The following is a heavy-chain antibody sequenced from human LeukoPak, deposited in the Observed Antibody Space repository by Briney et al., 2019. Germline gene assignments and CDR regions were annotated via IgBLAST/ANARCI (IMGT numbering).Heavy chain of an antibody. CDR2: FNGNDGGT. D-gene: IGHD5-18*01. CDR3: ARRRILYGMDV. CDR1: GFSFGTDA. J-gene: IGHJ6*02. V-gene: IGHV3-23*01. Sequence: GGSLRLSSAASGFSFGTDAMNWVRQAPGKALQWVSTFNGNDGGTFYADSVRGRFTISRDDSDNTLYLQMNSLRAEDTALYYCARRRILYGMDVWGQGTTVIVSS.